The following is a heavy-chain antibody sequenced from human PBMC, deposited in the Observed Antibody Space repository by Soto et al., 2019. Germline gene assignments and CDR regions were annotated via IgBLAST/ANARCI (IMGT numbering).Heavy chain of an antibody. Sequence: ASVKVSCKASGYTFSNFAMHWVRQAPGQRLEWMGWINPGNGNTKYSQTFQGRVTITRDTSASTAYMELSSLRAEDTAVYYCTRDVVHFFCNAYYCNDMDVRGQGTTVTVS. J-gene: IGHJ6*02. V-gene: IGHV1-3*01. CDR2: INPGNGNT. CDR3: TRDVVHFFCNAYYCNDMDV. CDR1: GYTFSNFA. D-gene: IGHD3-3*02.